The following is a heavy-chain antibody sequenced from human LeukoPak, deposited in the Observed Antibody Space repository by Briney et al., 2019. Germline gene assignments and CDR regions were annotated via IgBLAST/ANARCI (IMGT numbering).Heavy chain of an antibody. D-gene: IGHD3-10*01. CDR3: ARARSGSYLDWFDP. V-gene: IGHV4-59*01. J-gene: IGHJ5*02. CDR2: IYYSGST. CDR1: GGSISSYS. Sequence: SETLSLTCTVSGGSISSYSWSWIRQPPGKGLEWIGYIYYSGSTHYNPSLKSRVTISVDTSKNQFSLKLNSVTAADTAVYYCARARSGSYLDWFDPWGQGTLVTVSS.